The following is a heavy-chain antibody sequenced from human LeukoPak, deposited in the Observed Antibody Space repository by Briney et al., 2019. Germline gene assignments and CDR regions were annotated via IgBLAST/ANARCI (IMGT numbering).Heavy chain of an antibody. CDR1: GFTFSSYA. V-gene: IGHV3-23*01. CDR2: ISGSGDNT. Sequence: GGSLRLSCAASGFTFSSYAMSWVRQAPGKGLEWVSAISGSGDNTYYADSVKGRFAISRDNSKNTLYLHMNSLRAEDTALYYCASFAPYDAFDIWGQGTMVTVSS. CDR3: ASFAPYDAFDI. J-gene: IGHJ3*02.